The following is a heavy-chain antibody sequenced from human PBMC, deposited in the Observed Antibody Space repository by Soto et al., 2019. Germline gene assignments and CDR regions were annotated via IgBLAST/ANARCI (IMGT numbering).Heavy chain of an antibody. CDR2: IYYSGST. Sequence: SETLSLTSPVSDGSISSRSYYWVWIRRPPWNGLECIGSIYYSGSTYYNPSLKSRVTISVDTSKHQFSLKLSYVTAEDTAVYYCARRLKYCSSTSCYPACIDPWGQGTAVPVSS. CDR1: DGSISSRSYY. CDR3: ARRLKYCSSTSCYPACIDP. V-gene: IGHV4-39*01. D-gene: IGHD2-2*01. J-gene: IGHJ5*02.